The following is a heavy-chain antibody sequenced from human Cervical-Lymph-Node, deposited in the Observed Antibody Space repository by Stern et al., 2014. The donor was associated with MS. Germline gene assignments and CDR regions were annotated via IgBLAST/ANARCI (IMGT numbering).Heavy chain of an antibody. CDR1: GATFTAYF. Sequence: QVQLVQSGAEVERPWASVNVSCKASGATFTAYFLHWVGHAPRQRREWMGWISPKTGSATYAQKFQDRVTMTRDTSINTGYMEVSSLRSDDTAVYYCARDRGSYSDYWGQGTLVAVSS. J-gene: IGHJ4*02. V-gene: IGHV1-2*02. CDR3: ARDRGSYSDY. D-gene: IGHD1-26*01. CDR2: ISPKTGSA.